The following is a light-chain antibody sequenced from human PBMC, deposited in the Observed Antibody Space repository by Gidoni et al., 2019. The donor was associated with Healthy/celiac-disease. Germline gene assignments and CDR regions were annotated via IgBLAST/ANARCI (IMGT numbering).Light chain of an antibody. CDR2: SAS. CDR3: QQSYSTPLT. CDR1: QSISSY. V-gene: IGKV1-39*01. J-gene: IGKJ4*01. Sequence: DIKRTQSPSSLSASVGDRVTITCRASQSISSYLNWYQQKPGKAPKLLIYSASSLQSGVPSRFSGSGSGTDFTLTISSLQPEDFATYYCQQSYSTPLTFGGXTKVEIK.